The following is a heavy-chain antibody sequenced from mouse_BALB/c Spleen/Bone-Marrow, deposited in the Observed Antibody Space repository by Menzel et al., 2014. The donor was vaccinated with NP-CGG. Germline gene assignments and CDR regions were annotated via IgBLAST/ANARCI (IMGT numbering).Heavy chain of an antibody. V-gene: IGHV1-26*01. CDR3: ARPIYDGYSAAMEY. J-gene: IGHJ4*01. CDR2: VDPNNGGT. D-gene: IGHD2-3*01. CDR1: GYSFTGYY. Sequence: VQLQQPGPDLVKPGASVKISCKASGYSFTGYYMNWVKQSHGKSLEWIGRVDPNNGGTSYNQKFKGRAIFTVDKSSSTAYMELRSLTSEDSAVYFCARPIYDGYSAAMEYWGHGTSVTVSS.